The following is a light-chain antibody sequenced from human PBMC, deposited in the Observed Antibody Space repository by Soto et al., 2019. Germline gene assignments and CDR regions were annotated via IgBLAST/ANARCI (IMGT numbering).Light chain of an antibody. CDR1: QDISSA. CDR3: QQFNDFPLA. CDR2: DAS. J-gene: IGKJ4*01. V-gene: IGKV1D-13*01. Sequence: IQLTQSPSSLSASVGDRVTITCRAGQDISSALAWYQQKPGKAPKLLLYDASSLDAGVPSRFSGSGSGTDFTLSITSLRPEDFATYYCQQFNDFPLAFGGGTKVQIK.